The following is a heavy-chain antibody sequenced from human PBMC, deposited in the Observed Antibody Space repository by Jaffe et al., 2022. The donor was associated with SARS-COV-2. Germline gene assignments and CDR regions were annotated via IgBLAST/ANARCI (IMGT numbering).Heavy chain of an antibody. V-gene: IGHV1-2*02. CDR3: ARMLSTSCYTGCDTYVGDSGYYYYGMDV. J-gene: IGHJ6*02. CDR2: INPNSGGT. D-gene: IGHD2-2*02. Sequence: QVQLVQSGAEVKKPGASVKVSCKASGYTFTGYYMHWVRQAPGQGLEWMGWINPNSGGTNYAQKFQGRVTMTRDTSISTAYMELSRLRSDDTAVYYCARMLSTSCYTGCDTYVGDSGYYYYGMDVWGQGTTVTVSS. CDR1: GYTFTGYY.